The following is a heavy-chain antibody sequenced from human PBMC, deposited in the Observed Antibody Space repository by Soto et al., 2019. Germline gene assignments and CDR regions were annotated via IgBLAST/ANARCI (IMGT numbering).Heavy chain of an antibody. CDR3: ARSSGRIHYYYGMDV. V-gene: IGHV4-34*01. D-gene: IGHD3-10*01. J-gene: IGHJ6*02. CDR1: GFTFSNYA. Sequence: GSLRLSCAASGFTFSNYAMRWVRQTPGKGLEWIGEINHSGSTNYNPSLKSRVTISVDTSKNQFSLKLSSVTAADTAGYYCARSSGRIHYYYGMDVWGQGTTVTVSS. CDR2: INHSGST.